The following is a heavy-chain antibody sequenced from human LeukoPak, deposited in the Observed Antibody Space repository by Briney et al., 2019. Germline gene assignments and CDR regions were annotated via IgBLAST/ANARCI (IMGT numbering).Heavy chain of an antibody. CDR1: GFTFSSYG. CDR3: AKRIDIAVVPEAATHQAFDV. J-gene: IGHJ3*01. D-gene: IGHD2-2*01. V-gene: IGHV3-30*18. CDR2: ISYDGSNK. Sequence: PGRSLRLSCAASGFTFSSYGMHWVRQAPGKGLEWVAVISYDGSNKYYADSVKGRFTVSRDDSLNTLYLQMNSLRVDDTAVYYCAKRIDIAVVPEAATHQAFDVWGQGTMVTVSS.